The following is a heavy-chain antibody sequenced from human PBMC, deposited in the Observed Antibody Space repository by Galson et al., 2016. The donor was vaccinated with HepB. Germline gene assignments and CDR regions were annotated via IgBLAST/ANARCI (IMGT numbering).Heavy chain of an antibody. V-gene: IGHV4-34*01. CDR1: DESFSGYY. Sequence: ETLSLTCAVYDESFSGYYWNWIRQPPGKGLEWIGEINYYGLTSYNASLKSRVTISINTSKNQFSLKVTSVTAADTAIYYCATGRGTWLTPDFWAQGTLVTVSS. J-gene: IGHJ4*02. CDR3: ATGRGTWLTPDF. D-gene: IGHD3-16*01. CDR2: INYYGLT.